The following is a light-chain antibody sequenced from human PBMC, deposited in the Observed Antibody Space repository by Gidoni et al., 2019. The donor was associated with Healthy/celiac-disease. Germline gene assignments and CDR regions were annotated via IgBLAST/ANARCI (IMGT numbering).Light chain of an antibody. Sequence: DIQMTPSPSSLSASVGDRVTITCRASQSISSYLNWYQQKPGKAPKLLIYAASSLQSGVPSRFRGSGSGTDFTLTISSLQPEEFATHYCQQSYSTPRTFGQGTKVEIK. CDR3: QQSYSTPRT. V-gene: IGKV1-39*01. CDR1: QSISSY. J-gene: IGKJ1*01. CDR2: AAS.